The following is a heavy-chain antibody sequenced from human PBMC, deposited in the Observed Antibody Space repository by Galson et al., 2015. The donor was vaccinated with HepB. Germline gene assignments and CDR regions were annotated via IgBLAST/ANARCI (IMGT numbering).Heavy chain of an antibody. J-gene: IGHJ6*03. CDR2: ISHRGDDT. CDR3: AKDRPIFGSLMRKYYYNHMDV. V-gene: IGHV3-23*01. D-gene: IGHD3-3*01. Sequence: SLRLSCAASGFTFSNYAMIWVRQAPGKGLEWVATISHRGDDTDYADSVKGRFGISRDNSKSVLYLQMSSLRADDSALYYCAKDRPIFGSLMRKYYYNHMDVWGEGTTVTVSS. CDR1: GFTFSNYA.